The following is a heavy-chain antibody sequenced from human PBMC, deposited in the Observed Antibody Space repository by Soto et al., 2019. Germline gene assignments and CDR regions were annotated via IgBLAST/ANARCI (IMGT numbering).Heavy chain of an antibody. V-gene: IGHV6-1*01. D-gene: IGHD1-7*01. CDR1: GDSVSSNSAA. J-gene: IGHJ6*03. CDR2: TYYRSRWHN. Sequence: QVPLQESGPGLVKPSQTLSLTCAISGDSVSSNSAAWNWIRLSPSRGLEWLARTYYRSRWHNDYAVSVRSRITVNPDTSKNQSSLQLTSVTPEDTAVYYCAGTTSHQWYYMDVWGKGTTGTVS. CDR3: AGTTSHQWYYMDV.